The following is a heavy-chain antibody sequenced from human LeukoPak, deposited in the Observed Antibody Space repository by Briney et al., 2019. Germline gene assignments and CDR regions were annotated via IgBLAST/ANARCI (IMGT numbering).Heavy chain of an antibody. CDR1: GFTFSSYG. Sequence: AGRSLRLSCAASGFTFSSYGMHWVRQAPGKGLEWVAVISYDGSNKYYADSVKGRFTISRDNSKNTLYLQMNSLRAEDTAVYYCARDRYYYGSGSYFDYWGQGTLVTVSS. J-gene: IGHJ4*02. CDR3: ARDRYYYGSGSYFDY. V-gene: IGHV3-30*19. CDR2: ISYDGSNK. D-gene: IGHD3-10*01.